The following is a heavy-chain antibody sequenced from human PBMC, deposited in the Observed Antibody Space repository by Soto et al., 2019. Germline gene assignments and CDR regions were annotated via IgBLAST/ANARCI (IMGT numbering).Heavy chain of an antibody. J-gene: IGHJ4*02. Sequence: PGESLKISCKGSGYSFTSYWISWVRQMPGKGLEWMGRIDPSDSYTNYSPSFQGHVTISADNSISTAYLQWSSLKASDTAMYYCARQDSGYDYDYFDYWGQGTLVTVSS. CDR1: GYSFTSYW. CDR3: ARQDSGYDYDYFDY. CDR2: IDPSDSYT. D-gene: IGHD5-12*01. V-gene: IGHV5-10-1*01.